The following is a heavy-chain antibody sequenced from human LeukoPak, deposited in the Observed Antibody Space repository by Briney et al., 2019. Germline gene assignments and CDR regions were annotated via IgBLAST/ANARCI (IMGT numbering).Heavy chain of an antibody. J-gene: IGHJ4*02. CDR3: ARSDTAMVTAFDY. CDR1: GGTFSSYA. CDR2: IIPIFGTA. Sequence: GASVKVSCKASGGTFSSYAISWVRQAPGQGLEWMGGIIPIFGTANYAQKLQGRVTITTDETTSTAYMELSSLRSEDTAVYYCARSDTAMVTAFDYWGQGTLVTVSS. V-gene: IGHV1-69*05. D-gene: IGHD5-18*01.